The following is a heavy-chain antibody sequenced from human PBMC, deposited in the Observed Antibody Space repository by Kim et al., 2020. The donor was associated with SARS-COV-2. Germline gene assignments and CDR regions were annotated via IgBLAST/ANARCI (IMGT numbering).Heavy chain of an antibody. V-gene: IGHV3-30*03. CDR2: ISYDGTKR. CDR3: SRDREITTCGPGSYYGMDV. D-gene: IGHD3-22*01. J-gene: IGHJ6*02. CDR1: GFTFSSYG. Sequence: GGSLRLSCAASGFTFSSYGIHWVRQAPGKGLEWVALISYDGTKRYYADSVKGRFTLSRDNSKNTLYLQMNSLRAEDTAVYYCSRDREITTCGPGSYYGMDVWGQGTTVTVSS.